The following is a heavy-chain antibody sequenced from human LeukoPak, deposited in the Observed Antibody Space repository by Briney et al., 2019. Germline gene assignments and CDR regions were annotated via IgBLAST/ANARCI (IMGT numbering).Heavy chain of an antibody. Sequence: ASVKVSCKASGGTFSSYAISWVRQAPGQGLEWMGGIIPIFGTANYAQKFQGRVTITADEPTSTAYMELSSLRSEDTAVYYCARDSKSRDGYTFDYWGQGTLVTVSS. CDR1: GGTFSSYA. V-gene: IGHV1-69*13. J-gene: IGHJ4*02. CDR3: ARDSKSRDGYTFDY. D-gene: IGHD5-24*01. CDR2: IIPIFGTA.